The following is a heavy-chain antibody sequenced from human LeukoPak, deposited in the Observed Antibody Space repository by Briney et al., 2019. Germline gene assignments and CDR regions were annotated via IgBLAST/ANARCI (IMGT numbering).Heavy chain of an antibody. CDR3: AREEEPPTPYTLYYYYGMDV. CDR1: GFTFSSYA. J-gene: IGHJ6*02. V-gene: IGHV3-30-3*01. D-gene: IGHD4-11*01. Sequence: TGGSLRLSCAASGFTFSSYAMHWVRQAPGKGLEWVAVISYDRSNKYYADSVKGRFTISRDNSKNTLYLQMNSLRAEDTAVYYCAREEEPPTPYTLYYYYGMDVWGQGTTVTVSS. CDR2: ISYDRSNK.